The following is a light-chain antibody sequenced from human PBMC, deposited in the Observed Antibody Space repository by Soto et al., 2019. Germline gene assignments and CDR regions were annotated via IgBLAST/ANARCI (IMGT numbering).Light chain of an antibody. CDR2: EVN. V-gene: IGLV2-14*01. J-gene: IGLJ1*01. Sequence: QSVLSQPASMSGSPGQSVTIPCTGASSDIGLYDYVSWYQHHPGKAPKLLISEVNIRPSGLSDRFSASKTGNTASLTISGLQPEDEPVYYCTCLSTTSTPIVFGTATKVTVL. CDR3: TCLSTTSTPIV. CDR1: SSDIGLYDY.